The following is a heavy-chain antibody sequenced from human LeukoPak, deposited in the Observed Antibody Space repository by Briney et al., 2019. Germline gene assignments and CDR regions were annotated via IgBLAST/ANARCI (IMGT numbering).Heavy chain of an antibody. Sequence: ASVKVSCKASGYTFTGYGISWVRQAPGQGLEWMGWISAYNGNTNYAQKLQGRVTMTTDTSTSTAYMELRSLRSDDTAVYYCARDREYYYDSSGYLNWFDPWGQGTLVTVSS. CDR2: ISAYNGNT. CDR1: GYTFTGYG. CDR3: ARDREYYYDSSGYLNWFDP. D-gene: IGHD3-22*01. J-gene: IGHJ5*02. V-gene: IGHV1-18*01.